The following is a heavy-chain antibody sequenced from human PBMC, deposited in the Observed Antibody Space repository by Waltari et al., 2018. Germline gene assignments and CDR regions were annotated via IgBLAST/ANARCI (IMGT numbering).Heavy chain of an antibody. CDR1: GGSFSDYY. J-gene: IGHJ6*02. CDR2: INHSGSV. Sequence: QVQLQQWGAGLLKPSETLSLTCAVYGGSFSDYYWTWIRQPPGKRLEWIGEINHSGSVNYNPSLKSRLTISVDTSKSQFSLKLTSVTAADTAVYYCARRVLFTRAVVFAATRPSGGMDVWGQGTTVTVSS. V-gene: IGHV4-34*01. D-gene: IGHD2-2*01. CDR3: ARRVLFTRAVVFAATRPSGGMDV.